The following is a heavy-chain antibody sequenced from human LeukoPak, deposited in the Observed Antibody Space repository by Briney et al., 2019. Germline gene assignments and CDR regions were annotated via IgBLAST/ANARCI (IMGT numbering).Heavy chain of an antibody. V-gene: IGHV1-8*02. Sequence: ASVKVSCKASGYTFTSYDINWVRQATGQGLEWMGWMNPNSGNTGYAQKFQGRVTMTRNTSISTAYMERSSLRSEDTAVYYCARVLRYWGYMDVWGKGTTVTISS. CDR2: MNPNSGNT. D-gene: IGHD3-9*01. J-gene: IGHJ6*03. CDR3: ARVLRYWGYMDV. CDR1: GYTFTSYD.